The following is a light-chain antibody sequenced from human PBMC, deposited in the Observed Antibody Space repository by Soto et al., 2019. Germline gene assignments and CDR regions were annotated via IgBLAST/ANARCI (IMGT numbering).Light chain of an antibody. CDR2: RNN. CDR3: AAWDDSLSGSV. J-gene: IGLJ1*01. CDR1: SSNIGSNY. Sequence: QSVLTQPPSASGAPGQTVTISCSGSSSNIGSNYVYWYQQLPGTAPKLLIYRNNQRPSGVPDRFSGSKSGTSASLAISGLRSEDEADYYCAAWDDSLSGSVFGTGTKLTVL. V-gene: IGLV1-47*01.